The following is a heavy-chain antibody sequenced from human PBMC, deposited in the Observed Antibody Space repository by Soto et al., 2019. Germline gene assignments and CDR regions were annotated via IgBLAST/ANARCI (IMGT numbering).Heavy chain of an antibody. CDR3: ARVVVAATHNWFDP. V-gene: IGHV4-31*03. CDR2: IYYSGST. Sequence: QVQLQESGPGLVKPSQTLSLTCTVSGGSISSGGYYWSWIRQHPGKGLEWIGYIYYSGSTYYNPSLKSRVTIAVDTSKNQFSLKLSSVTAADTAVYYCARVVVAATHNWFDPWGQGTLVTVSS. CDR1: GGSISSGGYY. D-gene: IGHD2-15*01. J-gene: IGHJ5*02.